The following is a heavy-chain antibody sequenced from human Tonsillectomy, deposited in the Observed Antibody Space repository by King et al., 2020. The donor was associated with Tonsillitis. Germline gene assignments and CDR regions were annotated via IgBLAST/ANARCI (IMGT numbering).Heavy chain of an antibody. D-gene: IGHD2-15*01. Sequence: VQLVESGGGLVKPGGSLRLSCAASGFTFSSYSMNWVRQAPGKGLEWVSSISSSSSYIYYADSVKGRFTISRDNAKNSLYLQMNSLRAEDTVVYYCGKLLPRSDYYYYYGMDVWGQGTTVTVSS. CDR3: GKLLPRSDYYYYYGMDV. CDR1: GFTFSSYS. J-gene: IGHJ6*02. V-gene: IGHV3-21*01. CDR2: ISSSSSYI.